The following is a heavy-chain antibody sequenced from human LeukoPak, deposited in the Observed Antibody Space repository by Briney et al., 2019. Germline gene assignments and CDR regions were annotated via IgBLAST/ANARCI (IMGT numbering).Heavy chain of an antibody. D-gene: IGHD3-10*01. CDR1: GSTFRSYG. Sequence: GGSLRLSCAASGSTFRSYGMHWVRQAPGKGVEGVADISYDGSNKYILDSVKGRFTISRYNSKNTLYLQMNSLRPEDTAVYYCAKDGVGNSGAFDIWGQGTMVTVSS. CDR2: ISYDGSNK. CDR3: AKDGVGNSGAFDI. V-gene: IGHV3-30*18. J-gene: IGHJ3*02.